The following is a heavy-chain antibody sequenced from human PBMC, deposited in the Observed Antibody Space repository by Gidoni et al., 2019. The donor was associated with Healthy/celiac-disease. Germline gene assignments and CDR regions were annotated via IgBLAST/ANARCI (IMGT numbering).Heavy chain of an antibody. J-gene: IGHJ3*02. V-gene: IGHV3-30*02. CDR1: GFTFSSYG. Sequence: QVQLVESGGGVVQPGGSLRLSCAASGFTFSSYGMHWVRQAPGKGLAWVAFIRYDGSNKYYADSVKGRFTISRDNSKNTLYLQMNSLRAEDTAVYYCAKSITMIVVVTEDAFDIWGQGTMVTVSS. D-gene: IGHD3-22*01. CDR3: AKSITMIVVVTEDAFDI. CDR2: IRYDGSNK.